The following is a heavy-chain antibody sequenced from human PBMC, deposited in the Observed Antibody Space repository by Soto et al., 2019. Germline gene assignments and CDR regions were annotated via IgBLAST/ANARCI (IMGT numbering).Heavy chain of an antibody. J-gene: IGHJ6*02. CDR3: ARQRYDIVTGYYNYGMDV. V-gene: IGHV4-59*08. Sequence: QVQLQESGPGLVKPSETLSLTCTVSGDSISSYYWTWIRQPPGKGLGWIGWIYYTGSTNYNPSLKSRVTISIDTSKNQFSLKLRSVTAADTAVYYCARQRYDIVTGYYNYGMDVWGQGTTVTVSS. CDR2: IYYTGST. D-gene: IGHD3-9*01. CDR1: GDSISSYY.